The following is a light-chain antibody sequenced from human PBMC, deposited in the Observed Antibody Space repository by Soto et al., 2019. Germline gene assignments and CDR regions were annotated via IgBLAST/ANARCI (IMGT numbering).Light chain of an antibody. Sequence: EIVMTQSPATLSVSPGERATLSCRASQSVSRTLAWYQQKPARAPRLPIYGASTRATGIPARFSGSGSGTEFTLTISSLQSEDFAVYYCQQYNNWPPYTFGQGTKLEIK. J-gene: IGKJ2*01. CDR1: QSVSRT. V-gene: IGKV3-15*01. CDR2: GAS. CDR3: QQYNNWPPYT.